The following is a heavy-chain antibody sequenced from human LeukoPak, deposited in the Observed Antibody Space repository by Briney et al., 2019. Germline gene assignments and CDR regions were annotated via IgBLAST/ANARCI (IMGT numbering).Heavy chain of an antibody. V-gene: IGHV3-64D*06. D-gene: IGHD2/OR15-2a*01. J-gene: IGHJ4*02. Sequence: GGSLRLSCSPSGFTFSTYAMNWVRQAPGKGLEFVSGISSNGNYTFYVDSMKGRLTISRDNSKNTLYLQMSSLRVEDTAVYYCVKTGRVLYWGQGTLDTVSS. CDR1: GFTFSTYA. CDR3: VKTGRVLY. CDR2: ISSNGNYT.